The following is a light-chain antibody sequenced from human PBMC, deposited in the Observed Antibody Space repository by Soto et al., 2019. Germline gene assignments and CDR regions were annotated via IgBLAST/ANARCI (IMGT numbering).Light chain of an antibody. Sequence: DIQMTQSPSSVSASVGDRVTITCRASQSINNYLSWYQQKPGKAPNLLIFGASTLQSGVPSRFSGSGSGTDFTLTISSLQPEDFATYYCLQSYRTPLTFGGGTKVDIK. V-gene: IGKV1-39*01. J-gene: IGKJ4*01. CDR1: QSINNY. CDR3: LQSYRTPLT. CDR2: GAS.